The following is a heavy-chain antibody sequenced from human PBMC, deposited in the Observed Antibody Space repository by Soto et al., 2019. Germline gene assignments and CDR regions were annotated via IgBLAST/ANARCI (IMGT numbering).Heavy chain of an antibody. V-gene: IGHV4-4*02. J-gene: IGHJ5*02. CDR3: ARDSRTGCSSTDCYMS. CDR1: GDSISSGAW. Sequence: SETLSLTCAVSGDSISSGAWWSWVRQSPGKGLQWIGEIYPSGNTRNNPSLKSRVTMSVDKSNNQFSLNLMSVTAADTATYYCARDSRTGCSSTDCYMSWGRGILVTVSS. CDR2: IYPSGNT. D-gene: IGHD2-2*01.